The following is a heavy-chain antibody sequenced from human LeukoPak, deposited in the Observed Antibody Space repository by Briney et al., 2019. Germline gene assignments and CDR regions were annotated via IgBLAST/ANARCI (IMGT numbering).Heavy chain of an antibody. Sequence: GGSLRLSCAASGFTFSSYSMNWVRQAPGKGLEWVSSISSSSSYIYYADSVKGRFTISRDNAKNSLYLQVNSLRAEDTAVYYCARDLGDGYNYPHDYWGQGTLVTVSS. V-gene: IGHV3-21*01. D-gene: IGHD5-24*01. CDR2: ISSSSSYI. CDR1: GFTFSSYS. J-gene: IGHJ4*02. CDR3: ARDLGDGYNYPHDY.